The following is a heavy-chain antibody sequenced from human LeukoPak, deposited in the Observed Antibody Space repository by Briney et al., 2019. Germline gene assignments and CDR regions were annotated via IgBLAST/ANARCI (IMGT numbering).Heavy chain of an antibody. D-gene: IGHD6-19*01. CDR1: GGSVSSGGYY. V-gene: IGHV4-61*08. Sequence: SETPSLTCTVSGGSVSSGGYYWSWIRQPPGKGLEWIGYIYYSGSTNCNPSLKSRVTISVDTSKNQFSLKLSSVTAADTAVYYCARGGGGSGWSHRYYFDYWGQGTLVTVSS. J-gene: IGHJ4*02. CDR3: ARGGGGSGWSHRYYFDY. CDR2: IYYSGST.